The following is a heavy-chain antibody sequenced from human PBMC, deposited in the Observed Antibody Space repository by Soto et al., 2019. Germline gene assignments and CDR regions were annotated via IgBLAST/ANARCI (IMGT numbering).Heavy chain of an antibody. V-gene: IGHV3-30*18. D-gene: IGHD3-9*01. J-gene: IGHJ5*01. CDR2: ISYDGTNN. CDR1: GFTFSSYG. Sequence: GGSLRLSCAASGFTFSSYGMHWVRQAPGKGLEWVAVISYDGTNNYYTESVKGRFTISRDNSKNTLFLQMNSLRVEDMAVYYCAKLRYFDWSSYNWFEYWGQGTPVTVSS. CDR3: AKLRYFDWSSYNWFEY.